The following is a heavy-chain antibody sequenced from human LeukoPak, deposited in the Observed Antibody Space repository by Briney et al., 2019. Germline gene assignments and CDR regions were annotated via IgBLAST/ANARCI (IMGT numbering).Heavy chain of an antibody. CDR3: AAGVVDYGGNFDYSDY. J-gene: IGHJ4*02. Sequence: SETLSLTCTLSRCSIMTTHWWSWVRQPPGKGLDWIGEIYHTGTTNYSPPLKSRLTISVDQSRNQFSLSLSSVTAADTATYYCAAGVVDYGGNFDYSDYWGQGTLVTVSS. CDR2: IYHTGTT. D-gene: IGHD4-23*01. V-gene: IGHV4-4*02. CDR1: RCSIMTTHW.